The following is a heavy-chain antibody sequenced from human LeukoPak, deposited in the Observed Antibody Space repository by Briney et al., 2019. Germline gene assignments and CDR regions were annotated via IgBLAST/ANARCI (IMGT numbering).Heavy chain of an antibody. V-gene: IGHV1-18*01. CDR2: ISAYNGNT. Sequence: GSSVKVSCKASGYTFTSYGISWVRQAPGQGLEWMGWISAYNGNTNYAQKLQGRVTMTTDTSTSTAYMELRSLRSDDTAVYYCARGVSYYYGSSGYYQDYWGQGTLVTVSS. CDR1: GYTFTSYG. J-gene: IGHJ4*02. CDR3: ARGVSYYYGSSGYYQDY. D-gene: IGHD3-22*01.